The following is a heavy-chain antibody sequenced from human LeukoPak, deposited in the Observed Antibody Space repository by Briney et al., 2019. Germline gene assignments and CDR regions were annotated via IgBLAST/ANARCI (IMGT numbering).Heavy chain of an antibody. J-gene: IGHJ3*01. Sequence: PGGSLRPSCAASGFSFSSYWMHWVRQAPGKGLVWVSRIKNDGTSTKYADSVKGRFTISRDDAKNTLYVQMDSLTAEDTAVYYCATGRGIYAYGVWGQGTMVTVSS. CDR2: IKNDGTST. D-gene: IGHD3-10*01. CDR3: ATGRGIYAYGV. CDR1: GFSFSSYW. V-gene: IGHV3-74*03.